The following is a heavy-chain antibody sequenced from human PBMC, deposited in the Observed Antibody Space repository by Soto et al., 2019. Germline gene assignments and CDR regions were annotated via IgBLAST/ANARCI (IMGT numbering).Heavy chain of an antibody. CDR1: GYIFLDYW. Sequence: GESLKISCKASGYIFLDYWICWVRQMPGKGLEWMGIVXPRDSDXRXXPXXXGQVTISADRSTGTAFLQWRSLKASDNALYYCARPPLPGYSIHFNSWGQGTLVTSPQ. CDR3: ARPPLPGYSIHFNS. CDR2: VXPRDSDX. D-gene: IGHD2-15*01. V-gene: IGHV5-51*01. J-gene: IGHJ4*02.